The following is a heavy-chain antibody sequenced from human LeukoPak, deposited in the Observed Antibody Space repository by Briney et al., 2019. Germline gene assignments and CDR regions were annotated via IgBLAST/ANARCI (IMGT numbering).Heavy chain of an antibody. V-gene: IGHV1-18*01. D-gene: IGHD1-7*01. CDR3: AREKMENWNYRYYYHGMDV. CDR2: ISAYNGNT. CDR1: GYTFTSYG. Sequence: GASVKVSCKASGYTFTSYGISWVRQAPGQGLEWMGWISAYNGNTNYAQKLQGRVTMTTDTSTSTAYMELRSLRSDDTAVYYCAREKMENWNYRYYYHGMDVWGQGTTVTVSS. J-gene: IGHJ6*02.